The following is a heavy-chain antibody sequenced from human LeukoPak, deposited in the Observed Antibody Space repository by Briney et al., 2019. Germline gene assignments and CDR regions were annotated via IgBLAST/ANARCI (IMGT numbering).Heavy chain of an antibody. D-gene: IGHD3/OR15-3a*01. V-gene: IGHV3-48*03. CDR3: ASISGGLGLAPGH. Sequence: GGSLRLSCAASGFSFGSYEMNWVRQAPGKGLEWVSYVSSSASTIYYADSVKGRFTISRDNAKNSLYLQMNSLRAEDTGVYYCASISGGLGLAPGHWGQATLVTVSS. J-gene: IGHJ4*02. CDR1: GFSFGSYE. CDR2: VSSSASTI.